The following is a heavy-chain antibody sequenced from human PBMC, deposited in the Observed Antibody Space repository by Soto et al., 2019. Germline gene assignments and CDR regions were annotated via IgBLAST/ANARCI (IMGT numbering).Heavy chain of an antibody. D-gene: IGHD3-3*01. CDR1: GGSISSSNW. J-gene: IGHJ6*04. CDR2: IYHSGST. V-gene: IGHV4-4*02. Sequence: SETLSLTCAVSGGSISSSNWWSWVRQPPGKGLEWIGEIYHSGSTNYDPSLKSRVTISVDKSKNSLYLEMNSLRVEDTAVYYCARESALDVWGKGTTVTVSS. CDR3: ARESALDV.